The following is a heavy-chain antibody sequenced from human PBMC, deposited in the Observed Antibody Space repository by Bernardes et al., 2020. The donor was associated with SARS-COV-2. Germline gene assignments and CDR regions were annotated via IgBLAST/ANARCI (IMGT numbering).Heavy chain of an antibody. CDR2: ISAYNANT. CDR3: ARDLSGVEMATIAIYYYGVDV. CDR1: GYTFTNYG. J-gene: IGHJ6*02. Sequence: ASVKVSCKASGYTFTNYGISWVRQAPGQGLEWIGWISAYNANTKYSQKVQGRLTMTTDTSTSTAYMELRSLRSDDTAVYYCARDLSGVEMATIAIYYYGVDVWSQGTTVTVSS. V-gene: IGHV1-18*01. D-gene: IGHD2-21*01.